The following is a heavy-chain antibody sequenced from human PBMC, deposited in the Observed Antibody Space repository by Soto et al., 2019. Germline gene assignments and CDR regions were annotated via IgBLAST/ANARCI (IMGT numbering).Heavy chain of an antibody. CDR2: IIPIFGTA. V-gene: IGHV1-69*13. CDR1: GGTFSSYA. Sequence: ASVKVSCKASGGTFSSYAISWVRQAPGQGLERMGGIIPIFGTANYAQKFQGRVTITADESTSTAYMELSSLRSEDTAVYYCARGYYDSSKGYYYYYGMDVWGQGTTVTVSS. D-gene: IGHD3-22*01. J-gene: IGHJ6*02. CDR3: ARGYYDSSKGYYYYYGMDV.